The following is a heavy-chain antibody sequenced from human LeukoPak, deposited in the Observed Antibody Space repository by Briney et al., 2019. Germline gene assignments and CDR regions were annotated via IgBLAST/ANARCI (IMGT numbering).Heavy chain of an antibody. D-gene: IGHD3-10*01. CDR1: GYTFTGYY. Sequence: ASVKVSCKASGYTFTGYYMHWLRQAPGQGLEWMGWINPNSGGTNYAQKFQGRVTMTRDTSISTAYMELSRLRSDDTAVYYCAREGHYGSGSSYGMDVWGQGTTVTVSS. J-gene: IGHJ6*02. CDR2: INPNSGGT. V-gene: IGHV1-2*02. CDR3: AREGHYGSGSSYGMDV.